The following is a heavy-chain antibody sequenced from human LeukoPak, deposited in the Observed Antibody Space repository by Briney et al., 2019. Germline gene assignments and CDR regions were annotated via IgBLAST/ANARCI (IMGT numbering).Heavy chain of an antibody. D-gene: IGHD3-10*01. CDR2: IRYDGSNK. J-gene: IGHJ3*02. CDR1: GFTFSSYE. V-gene: IGHV3-30*02. CDR3: AELSLWFGELLSPEDAFDI. Sequence: PGGSLRLSCAASGFTFSSYEMNWVRQAPGKGLEWVAFIRYDGSNKYYADSVKGRFTISRDNSKNTLYLQMNSLRAEDTAVYYCAELSLWFGELLSPEDAFDIWGQGTMVTVSS.